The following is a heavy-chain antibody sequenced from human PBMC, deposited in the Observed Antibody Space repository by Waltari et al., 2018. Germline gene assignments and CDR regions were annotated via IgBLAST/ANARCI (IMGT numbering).Heavy chain of an antibody. V-gene: IGHV3-30-3*01. J-gene: IGHJ3*02. Sequence: QVQLVESGGGVVQPGRSVRLSCAASVFPFSSYALHWVRAVPGKGLEWVAVISYDGSNKYYADSVKGRFTISRDNSKNTLYLQMNSLRAEDTAVYYCAGEQLTNALEGAFDIWGQGTMVTVSS. CDR2: ISYDGSNK. CDR3: AGEQLTNALEGAFDI. CDR1: VFPFSSYA. D-gene: IGHD4-4*01.